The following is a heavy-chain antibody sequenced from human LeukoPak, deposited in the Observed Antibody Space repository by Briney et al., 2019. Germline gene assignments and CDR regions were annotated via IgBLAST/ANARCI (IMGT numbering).Heavy chain of an antibody. J-gene: IGHJ4*02. CDR2: IYYSGIT. CDR1: GGSISSSSYY. V-gene: IGHV4-39*01. CDR3: ARTATSYSYGYLGD. Sequence: PSETLSLTCTVSGGSISSSSYYWGWIRQPPGKGLEWIGTIYYSGITYYSPSLKSRVTISVDTSKNQFSLKLSSVTAAHTAVYYCARTATSYSYGYLGDWGQGTLVTVSS. D-gene: IGHD5-18*01.